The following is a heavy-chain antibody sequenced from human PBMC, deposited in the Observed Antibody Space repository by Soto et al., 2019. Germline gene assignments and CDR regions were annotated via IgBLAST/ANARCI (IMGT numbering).Heavy chain of an antibody. CDR1: GYTLTELC. CDR2: FDPEDGET. Sequence: ASVKVSCKVSGYTLTELCMHWVRQAPGKGLEWMGGFDPEDGETIYAQKFQGRVTMTEDTSTDTAYMELSSLRSEDTAVYYCATDRMGITMVRGAGMDVWGQGTTVTVSS. J-gene: IGHJ6*02. V-gene: IGHV1-24*01. D-gene: IGHD3-10*01. CDR3: ATDRMGITMVRGAGMDV.